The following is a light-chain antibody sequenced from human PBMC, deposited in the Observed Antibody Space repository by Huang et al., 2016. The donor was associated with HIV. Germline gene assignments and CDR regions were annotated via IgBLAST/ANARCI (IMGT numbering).Light chain of an antibody. V-gene: IGKV3-15*01. Sequence: IVMTQSPATLSVSPGERVTLSCRASRSVGNNLAWYQQKVGQPPRLLIYGASTRATGSAARFRGSGSGTDFTLTISSLQSEDFAVYYCQQYNDWPPWYTFGQGTKLEIK. J-gene: IGKJ2*01. CDR3: QQYNDWPPWYT. CDR1: RSVGNN. CDR2: GAS.